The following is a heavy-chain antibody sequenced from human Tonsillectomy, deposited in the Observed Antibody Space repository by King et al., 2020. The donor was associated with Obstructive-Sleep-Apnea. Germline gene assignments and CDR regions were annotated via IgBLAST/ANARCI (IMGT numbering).Heavy chain of an antibody. V-gene: IGHV1-46*03. D-gene: IGHD1-26*01. Sequence: QLVQSGAEVKKPGASVKISCKASGYTFTSYYMHWVRQAPGQGLEWMGIINPSGDTTNYAQKFQGRVRMTRDTSTSTVYMEVSSLRSEDTAVYLCARGSIVGVTGAFDIWGQGTMVTVSS. CDR3: ARGSIVGVTGAFDI. J-gene: IGHJ3*02. CDR1: GYTFTSYY. CDR2: INPSGDTT.